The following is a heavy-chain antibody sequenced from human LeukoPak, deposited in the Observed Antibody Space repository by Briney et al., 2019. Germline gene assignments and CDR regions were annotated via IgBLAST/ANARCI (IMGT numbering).Heavy chain of an antibody. CDR2: ISYDGSNK. CDR1: GFTFSSYG. CDR3: AKDREYNYGHASDN. Sequence: GGPLRLSCAASGFTFSSYGMHWVRQAPGKGLEWVAVISYDGSNKYYADSVKGRFTISRDNSKNTLYLQLNSLRAEDTAVYYCAKDREYNYGHASDNWGQGTLVTVSS. V-gene: IGHV3-33*05. D-gene: IGHD5-18*01. J-gene: IGHJ4*02.